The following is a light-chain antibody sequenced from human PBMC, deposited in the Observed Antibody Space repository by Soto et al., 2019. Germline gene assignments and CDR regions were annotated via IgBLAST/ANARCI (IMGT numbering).Light chain of an antibody. V-gene: IGKV3-20*01. CDR1: QNVRSNY. Sequence: EMVLTQSPGTLSVSPGESATHSCRASQNVRSNYFAWYQQRPGQAPRLLIYGAFNRATGIPDRFSGSGSGTDFTLTISRLEPEDFAVYYCQQYGGSLTFGGGTKVEIK. CDR3: QQYGGSLT. CDR2: GAF. J-gene: IGKJ4*01.